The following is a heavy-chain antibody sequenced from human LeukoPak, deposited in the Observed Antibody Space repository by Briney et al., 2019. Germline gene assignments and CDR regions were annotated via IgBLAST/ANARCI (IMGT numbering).Heavy chain of an antibody. D-gene: IGHD3-9*01. Sequence: PSETLSLTCAVYGGSFSGYYWSWIRQPPGKGLEWIGEINHSGSTNYNPSLKSRVTISVDTSKNQFSLKLSSVTAADTAVYYCATTSDFDWFWFDPWGQGTLVTVSS. CDR3: ATTSDFDWFWFDP. CDR2: INHSGST. J-gene: IGHJ5*02. CDR1: GGSFSGYY. V-gene: IGHV4-34*01.